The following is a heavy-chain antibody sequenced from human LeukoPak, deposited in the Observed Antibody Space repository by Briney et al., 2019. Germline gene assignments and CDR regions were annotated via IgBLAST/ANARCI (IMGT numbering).Heavy chain of an antibody. D-gene: IGHD1-26*01. CDR3: AKVTGIVGATHWFDP. V-gene: IGHV3-23*01. CDR1: GFTFSSYA. J-gene: IGHJ5*02. CDR2: ISGSGGCT. Sequence: GGSLRLSCAASGFTFSSYAMSWVRQAPGKGLEWVSAISGSGGCTYYADSVKGRFTISRDNSKNTLYLQMNSLRAEDTAVYYCAKVTGIVGATHWFDPWGQGTLVTVSS.